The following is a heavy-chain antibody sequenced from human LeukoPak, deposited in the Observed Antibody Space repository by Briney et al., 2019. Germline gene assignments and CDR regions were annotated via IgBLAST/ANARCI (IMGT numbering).Heavy chain of an antibody. Sequence: PSETLSLTCTVSGGSISSYYWSWIRQPPGKGLEWIGYIYYSGSTNYNPSLKSRVTISVDTSKNQFSLKLSSVTAADTAVYYCARQESGSYPYIDYWGQGTLVTVSS. V-gene: IGHV4-59*08. CDR3: ARQESGSYPYIDY. CDR1: GGSISSYY. D-gene: IGHD1-26*01. J-gene: IGHJ4*02. CDR2: IYYSGST.